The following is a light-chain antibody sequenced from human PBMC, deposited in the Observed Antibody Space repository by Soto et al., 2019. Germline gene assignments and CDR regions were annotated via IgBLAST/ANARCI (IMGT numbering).Light chain of an antibody. J-gene: IGKJ2*03. CDR3: QHLRTYPFS. CDR2: PAS. Sequence: DIQLTQSPSFLSESVGDRVTVSCRASQDISTSLAWFQQKAGKVPQLLVYPASTLQDGVPSRFSGSGSGTYFPLSINNLQAEDFVTYYCQHLRTYPFSFGPGTKLDIK. CDR1: QDISTS. V-gene: IGKV1-9*01.